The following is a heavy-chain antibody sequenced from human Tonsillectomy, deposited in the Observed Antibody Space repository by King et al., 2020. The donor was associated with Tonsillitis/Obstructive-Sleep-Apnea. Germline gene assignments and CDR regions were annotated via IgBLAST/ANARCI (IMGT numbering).Heavy chain of an antibody. Sequence: QLQESGPGLVKPSETLSLTCTVSGGSISSSSYYWGWIRQPPGKGLEWIGSIYYSGSTYCNPSLKSRVTISVDTSKNQFSLKLSSVTAADTAVYYCARYCSSTSCYGANAFDIWGQGTMVIVSS. CDR1: GGSISSSSYY. D-gene: IGHD2-2*01. CDR2: IYYSGST. CDR3: ARYCSSTSCYGANAFDI. J-gene: IGHJ3*02. V-gene: IGHV4-39*01.